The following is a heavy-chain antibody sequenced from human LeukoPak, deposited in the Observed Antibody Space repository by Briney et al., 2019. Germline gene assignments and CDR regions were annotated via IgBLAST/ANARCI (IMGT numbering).Heavy chain of an antibody. CDR2: IFPIFGMA. CDR3: ARDADIAVAGISSANWFDP. J-gene: IGHJ5*02. D-gene: IGHD6-19*01. Sequence: SVKVSCKASVGTFSSYAISWVRQAPGQGLEWMGRIFPIFGMANHAQNFQGRVTITADKSTSTAYLELSSLTSEDTAVYFCARDADIAVAGISSANWFDPWGQGTLVTVSA. V-gene: IGHV1-69*04. CDR1: VGTFSSYA.